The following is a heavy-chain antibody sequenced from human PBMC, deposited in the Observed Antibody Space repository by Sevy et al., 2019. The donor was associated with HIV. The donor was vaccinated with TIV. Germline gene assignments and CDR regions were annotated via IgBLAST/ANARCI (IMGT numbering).Heavy chain of an antibody. Sequence: GGSLRLSCAASGFTFSSYAMSWVRQAPGKGLEWVSAISGSGGSTYYADSVKGRFTISRDNSKNTLYLQMNSLRAEDTAVYYCAKDDRIAVAGVIAFDIWGQGTMVTVSS. CDR1: GFTFSSYA. D-gene: IGHD6-19*01. CDR2: ISGSGGST. J-gene: IGHJ3*02. CDR3: AKDDRIAVAGVIAFDI. V-gene: IGHV3-23*01.